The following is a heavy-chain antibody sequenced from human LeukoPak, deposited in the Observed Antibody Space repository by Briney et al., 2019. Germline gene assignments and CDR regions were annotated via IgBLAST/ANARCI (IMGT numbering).Heavy chain of an antibody. J-gene: IGHJ4*02. V-gene: IGHV5-51*01. Sequence: GESLKISCNGSGYSFATYWIGWVRQMPGKGLEWMGDIYPQDSDTKYSPSLQGQVTISADTSLNTAYLHWSSLQASDTAIYFCARRHSYCTSSSCYLYFDNWGQGALVTVSS. CDR2: IYPQDSDT. CDR1: GYSFATYW. D-gene: IGHD2-2*01. CDR3: ARRHSYCTSSSCYLYFDN.